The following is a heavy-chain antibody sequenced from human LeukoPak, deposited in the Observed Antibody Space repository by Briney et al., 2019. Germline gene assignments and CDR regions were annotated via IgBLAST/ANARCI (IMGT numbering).Heavy chain of an antibody. J-gene: IGHJ5*02. CDR2: ISPSGGST. CDR1: GYTFISYY. V-gene: IGHV1-46*01. D-gene: IGHD1-26*01. Sequence: GASVKVSCKASGYTFISYYMHWVRQAPGQGLEWMGIISPSGGSTSYAQKFQGRVTMTRDTSTSTVYMELSSLRSEDTAVYYCARGADSGSFRGWFDPWGQGTLVTVSS. CDR3: ARGADSGSFRGWFDP.